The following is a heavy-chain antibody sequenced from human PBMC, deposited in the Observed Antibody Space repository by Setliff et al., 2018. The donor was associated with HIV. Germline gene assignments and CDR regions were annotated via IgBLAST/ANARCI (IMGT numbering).Heavy chain of an antibody. CDR3: AREHGEYCSGGTCYHHYYFDY. V-gene: IGHV1-69*06. CDR2: IIPKSDTR. Sequence: SVKVSCKASGDTFNFYGLNWVRQAPGQGLEWMGKIIPKSDTRDYAQKLRGRVTITADKPSNTVYMELTSLTSEDTPVYYCAREHGEYCSGGTCYHHYYFDYWGPGTLVTVSS. CDR1: GDTFNFYG. D-gene: IGHD2-15*01. J-gene: IGHJ4*02.